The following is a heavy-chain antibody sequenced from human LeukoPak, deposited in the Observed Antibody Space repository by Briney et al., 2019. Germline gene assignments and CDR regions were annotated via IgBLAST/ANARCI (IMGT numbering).Heavy chain of an antibody. D-gene: IGHD1-14*01. V-gene: IGHV4-39*01. CDR2: IFYSGST. Sequence: SETLSLTCTVSGGSISSSSYYWGWIRQPPGKGLEWIGSIFYSGSTYYNPSLKSRVTISVDTSKNQFSLKLSPVTAADTAVYYCARLPEFHTGYSFYYMDVWGKGTTVTISS. J-gene: IGHJ6*03. CDR3: ARLPEFHTGYSFYYMDV. CDR1: GGSISSSSYY.